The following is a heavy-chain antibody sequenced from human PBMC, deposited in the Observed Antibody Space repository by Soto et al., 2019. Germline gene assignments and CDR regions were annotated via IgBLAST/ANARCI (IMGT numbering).Heavy chain of an antibody. J-gene: IGHJ4*02. D-gene: IGHD1-1*01. CDR1: EFYLSTYA. CDR3: AKRIGGERMGTILDS. V-gene: IGHV3-23*01. CDR2: ISGSGGDT. Sequence: EVQLLESGGGLAQPGGSLRLSCAASEFYLSTYAMSWVRQAPGKGLEWVSGISGSGGDTYYADSVKGRFAISRDNSKNTLYLQMNSLRAEDTAVYYCAKRIGGERMGTILDSWGQGILVTVSS.